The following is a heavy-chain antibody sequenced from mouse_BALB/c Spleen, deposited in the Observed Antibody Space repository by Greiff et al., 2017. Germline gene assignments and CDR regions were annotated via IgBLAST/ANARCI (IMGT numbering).Heavy chain of an antibody. CDR1: GYAFTNYL. CDR2: INPGSGGT. V-gene: IGHV1-54*03. J-gene: IGHJ3*01. D-gene: IGHD4-1*01. Sequence: QVHVKQSGAELVRPGTSVKVSCKASGYAFTNYLIEWVKQRPGQGLEWIGVINPGSGGTNYNEKFKGKATLTADKSSSTAYMQLSSLTSDDSAVYFCARVGTWFAYWGQGTLVTVSA. CDR3: ARVGTWFAY.